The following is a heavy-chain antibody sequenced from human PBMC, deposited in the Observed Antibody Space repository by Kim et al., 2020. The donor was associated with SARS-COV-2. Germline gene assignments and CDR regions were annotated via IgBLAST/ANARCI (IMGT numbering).Heavy chain of an antibody. Sequence: GGSLRLSCAASGFTFNDYAMHWVRQAPGKGLEWVSGISWNSGSIGYADSVKGRFTISRDNAKNSLYLHMNSLRAEYTALYYCAKDGGRNSIYYSDYLGQGPLVAVSS. CDR1: GFTFNDYA. J-gene: IGHJ4*02. CDR3: AKDGGRNSIYYSDY. D-gene: IGHD4-4*01. CDR2: ISWNSGSI. V-gene: IGHV3-9*01.